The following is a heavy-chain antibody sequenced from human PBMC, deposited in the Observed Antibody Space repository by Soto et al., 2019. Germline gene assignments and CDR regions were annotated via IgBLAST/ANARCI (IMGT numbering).Heavy chain of an antibody. CDR3: ARRFASGVGANSFDY. V-gene: IGHV3-13*01. CDR1: GFTFSPFH. D-gene: IGHD6-25*01. Sequence: DVQLVESGGGLAQPGGSLRLSCVASGFTFSPFHFHWVRQRIGEGLEWVSGIGAAGDTYYLGSVRGRFTISRENAKNSLFLQMNSLRAEDTAVYFCARRFASGVGANSFDYWGQGTLVTVSS. J-gene: IGHJ4*02. CDR2: IGAAGDT.